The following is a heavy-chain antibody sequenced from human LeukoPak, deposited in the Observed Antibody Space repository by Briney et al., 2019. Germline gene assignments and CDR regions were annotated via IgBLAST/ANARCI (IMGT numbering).Heavy chain of an antibody. CDR2: ISGSGSST. CDR1: GFTFSSYA. V-gene: IGHV3-23*01. D-gene: IGHD5-12*01. Sequence: GGSLRLSCAASGFTFSSYAMSWVRQAPGKGLEWVSTISGSGSSTYYADSVKGRFTISRNNSKNTLYLQINSLRAEDTAVYYCAKGMDRGYDLVPFDYWGQGALVTVSS. J-gene: IGHJ4*02. CDR3: AKGMDRGYDLVPFDY.